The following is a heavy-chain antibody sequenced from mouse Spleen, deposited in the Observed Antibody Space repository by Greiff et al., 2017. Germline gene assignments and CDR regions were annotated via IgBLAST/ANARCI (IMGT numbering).Heavy chain of an antibody. CDR2: ISGGGSYT. J-gene: IGHJ2*01. D-gene: IGHD2-1*01. CDR1: GFTFSSYG. V-gene: IGHV5-9-2*01. CDR3: ARRELPNYFDY. Sequence: DVKLVESGGGLVKPGGSLKLSCAASGFTFSSYGMSWVRQTPEKRLEWVATISGGGSYTYYPDSVKGRFTISRDNAKNNLYLQMSSLRSEDTALYYCARRELPNYFDYWGQGTTLTVSS.